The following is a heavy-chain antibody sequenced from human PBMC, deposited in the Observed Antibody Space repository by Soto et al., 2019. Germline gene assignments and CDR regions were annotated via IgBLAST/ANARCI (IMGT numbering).Heavy chain of an antibody. V-gene: IGHV5-10-1*01. CDR1: GYSFTSYW. Sequence: GESLKISFKGSGYSFTSYWISWVRQMPGKGLEWMGRIDPSDSYTNYSPSFQGHVTISADKSISTAYLQWSSLKASDTAMYYCARLQSPEQQMVYAIQFDYWGQGTLVTVSS. J-gene: IGHJ4*02. CDR3: ARLQSPEQQMVYAIQFDY. CDR2: IDPSDSYT. D-gene: IGHD2-8*01.